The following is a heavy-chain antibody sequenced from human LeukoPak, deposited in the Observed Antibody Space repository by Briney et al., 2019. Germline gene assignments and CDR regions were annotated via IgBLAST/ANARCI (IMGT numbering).Heavy chain of an antibody. CDR3: ARDRSLTAFDC. J-gene: IGHJ4*02. CDR1: GFTSSSYS. Sequence: GGSLRLSCAASGFTSSSYSMNWVRQAPGKGLEWVSSISSSSSYIYYADSVKGRFTISRDNAKNSLYLQINGLRAEDTAVYYCARDRSLTAFDCWGQGTLVTVSS. D-gene: IGHD5-18*01. CDR2: ISSSSSYI. V-gene: IGHV3-21*01.